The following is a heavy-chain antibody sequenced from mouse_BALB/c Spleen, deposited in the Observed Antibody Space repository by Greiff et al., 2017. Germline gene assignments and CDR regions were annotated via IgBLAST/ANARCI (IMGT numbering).Heavy chain of an antibody. CDR2: IRLKSNNYAT. CDR1: GFTFSNYW. V-gene: IGHV6-6*02. CDR3: TRNAATTYFDY. D-gene: IGHD1-2*01. Sequence: EVKVEESGGGLVQPGGSMKLSCVASGFTFSNYWMNWVRQSPEKGLEWVAEIRLKSNNYATDYAESVKGRFTISRDDSKSSVYLQMNNLRAEDTGIYYCTRNAATTYFDYWGQGTTLTVSS. J-gene: IGHJ2*01.